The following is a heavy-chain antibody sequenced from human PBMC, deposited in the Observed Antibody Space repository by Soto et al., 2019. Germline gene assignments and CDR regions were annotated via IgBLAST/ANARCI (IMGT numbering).Heavy chain of an antibody. V-gene: IGHV3-74*01. CDR1: GFTFSSYW. Sequence: GGSLRLSCAASGFTFSSYWMHWVRQAPGKGLVWVSRINSDGSSTSYADSVKGRFTISRDNAKNTLYLQMNSLRAEDTAVYYCARDGKYYDFWSGYYGYGMDVWGQGTTVTVSS. CDR2: INSDGSST. D-gene: IGHD3-3*01. J-gene: IGHJ6*02. CDR3: ARDGKYYDFWSGYYGYGMDV.